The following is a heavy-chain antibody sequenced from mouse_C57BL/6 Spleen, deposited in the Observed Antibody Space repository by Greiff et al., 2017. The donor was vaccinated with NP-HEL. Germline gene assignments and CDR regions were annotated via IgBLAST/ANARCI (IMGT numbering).Heavy chain of an antibody. V-gene: IGHV1-64*01. D-gene: IGHD1-1*01. CDR2: IHPNSGST. CDR3: ARGYYGSSFNYYAMDY. CDR1: GYTFTSYW. J-gene: IGHJ4*01. Sequence: QVQLKQPGAELVKPGASVKLSCKASGYTFTSYWMHWVKQRPGQGLEWIGMIHPNSGSTNYNEKFKSKATLTVDKSSSTAYMQLSSLTSEDSAVYYCARGYYGSSFNYYAMDYWGQGTSVTVSS.